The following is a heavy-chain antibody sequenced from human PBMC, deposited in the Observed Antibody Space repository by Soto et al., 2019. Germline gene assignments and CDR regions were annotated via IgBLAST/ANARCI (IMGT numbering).Heavy chain of an antibody. CDR2: ITNDGSKT. V-gene: IGHV3-30*18. J-gene: IGHJ4*02. CDR1: GFTFSNYW. Sequence: HPGGSLRLSCAASGFTFSNYWMHWVRQAPGKGLVWVSVITNDGSKTYYADSVKGRFTISRDNSKNTLYLQMNSLRAGDTAVYYCAKDAGPRYDILTGVDYWGQGTLVTVSS. D-gene: IGHD3-9*01. CDR3: AKDAGPRYDILTGVDY.